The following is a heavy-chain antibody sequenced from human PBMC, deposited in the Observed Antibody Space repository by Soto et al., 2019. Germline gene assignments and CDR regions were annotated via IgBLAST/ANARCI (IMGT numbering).Heavy chain of an antibody. D-gene: IGHD6-6*01. Sequence: SVKVSCKASVGTFSSYAISWVRQAPGQGLEWMGGIIPIFGTANYAQKFQGRVTITADKSTSTAYMELSSLRSEDTAVYYCARAGRATKQLVLRLRGNAFDIWGQGTMVTVSS. J-gene: IGHJ3*02. V-gene: IGHV1-69*06. CDR3: ARAGRATKQLVLRLRGNAFDI. CDR2: IIPIFGTA. CDR1: VGTFSSYA.